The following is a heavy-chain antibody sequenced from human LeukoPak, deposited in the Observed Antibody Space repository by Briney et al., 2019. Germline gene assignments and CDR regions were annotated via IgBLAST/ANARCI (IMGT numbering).Heavy chain of an antibody. CDR1: GLSLSGHW. J-gene: IGHJ5*02. CDR2: INGDGRTT. Sequence: PGGSLTLSCAASGLSLSGHWMHWVRQAPGRGLVWVSRINGDGRTTSYADSVKGRFTISRDNAKNTLYLQMNSLRAEDTAVYYCARSDWFDPWGQGTLVTVSS. CDR3: ARSDWFDP. V-gene: IGHV3-74*01.